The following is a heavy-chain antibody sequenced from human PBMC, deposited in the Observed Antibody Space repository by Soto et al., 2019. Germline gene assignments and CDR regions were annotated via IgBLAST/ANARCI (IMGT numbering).Heavy chain of an antibody. J-gene: IGHJ6*03. CDR3: ARRGYDILTGYYTRDYYMDV. CDR2: IYYSGST. V-gene: IGHV4-59*08. CDR1: GGSISSYY. Sequence: SETLSLTCTVSGGSISSYYWSWIRQPPGKGLEWIGYIYYSGSTNYNPSLKSRVTISVDTSKNQSSLKLSSVTAADTAVYYCARRGYDILTGYYTRDYYMDVWGKGTTVTV. D-gene: IGHD3-9*01.